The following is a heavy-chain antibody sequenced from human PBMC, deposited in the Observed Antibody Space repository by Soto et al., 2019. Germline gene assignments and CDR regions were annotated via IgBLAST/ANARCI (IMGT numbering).Heavy chain of an antibody. J-gene: IGHJ4*02. Sequence: QVQLVQSGAEVKTPGASVKVSCKASGYTFTSYAMHWVRQAPGQRLEWMGWINAGNGNTKYSQKFQGRVTITRDTSASTGYMEVSSLRYEDTAVYCCARGKLEEWLVLPNWGQGTLVTVSS. CDR2: INAGNGNT. V-gene: IGHV1-3*01. CDR3: ARGKLEEWLVLPN. D-gene: IGHD6-19*01. CDR1: GYTFTSYA.